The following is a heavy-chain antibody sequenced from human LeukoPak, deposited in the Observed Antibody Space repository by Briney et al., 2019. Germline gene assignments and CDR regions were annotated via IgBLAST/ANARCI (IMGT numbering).Heavy chain of an antibody. CDR1: GGSISSTGYY. V-gene: IGHV4-39*01. CDR3: ARHAYYYDTSGYHYYFDY. J-gene: IGHJ4*02. CDR2: IYRSGTT. D-gene: IGHD3-22*01. Sequence: PSETLSLTCTVSGGSISSTGYYWGWIRQPPGKGPEWIGSIYRSGTTYYNPSHRIRITISVDTSKNQFSLNLNSVTAADTAVYYCARHAYYYDTSGYHYYFDYWGQGTLVTVSS.